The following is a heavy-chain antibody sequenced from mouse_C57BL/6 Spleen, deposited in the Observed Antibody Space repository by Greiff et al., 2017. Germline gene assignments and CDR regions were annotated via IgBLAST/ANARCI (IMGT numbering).Heavy chain of an antibody. CDR1: GYTFTSYW. V-gene: IGHV1-55*01. Sequence: VQLQQPGAELVKPGASVKMSCKASGYTFTSYWITWVKQRPGQGLEWIGDIYPGSGSTNYNEKFKSKATLTVDTSSSTAYMQLSSLTSEDSAVYYCAREDYYGSGFAYWGQGTLVTVSA. CDR3: AREDYYGSGFAY. CDR2: IYPGSGST. J-gene: IGHJ3*01. D-gene: IGHD1-1*01.